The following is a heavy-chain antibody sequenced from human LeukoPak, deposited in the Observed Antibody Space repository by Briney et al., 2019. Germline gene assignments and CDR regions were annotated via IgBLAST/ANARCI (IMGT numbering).Heavy chain of an antibody. Sequence: ASVKVSCKASGYTFTSYGISWVRQAPGQGLEWMGWISAYNGNTIYAQKLQGRVTMTTDTSTSTAYMELRSLRSDDTAVYYCASQRYCSGGSCQSLAYWGQGTLVTVSS. CDR2: ISAYNGNT. D-gene: IGHD2-15*01. CDR1: GYTFTSYG. CDR3: ASQRYCSGGSCQSLAY. J-gene: IGHJ4*02. V-gene: IGHV1-18*01.